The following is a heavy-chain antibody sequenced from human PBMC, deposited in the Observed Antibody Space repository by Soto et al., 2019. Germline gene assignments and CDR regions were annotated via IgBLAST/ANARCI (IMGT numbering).Heavy chain of an antibody. CDR2: IDWDDDK. J-gene: IGHJ6*02. Sequence: SGPTLVNPTQTLTLTCTFSGFSLSTSGMCVSWIRQPPGKALEWLALIDWDDDKYYSTSLKTRLTISKDTSKNQVVLTMTNMDTVDTATYYCARTIAAAGPDYYGMDVWRQGTTVTVSS. V-gene: IGHV2-70*01. CDR1: GFSLSTSGMC. CDR3: ARTIAAAGPDYYGMDV. D-gene: IGHD6-13*01.